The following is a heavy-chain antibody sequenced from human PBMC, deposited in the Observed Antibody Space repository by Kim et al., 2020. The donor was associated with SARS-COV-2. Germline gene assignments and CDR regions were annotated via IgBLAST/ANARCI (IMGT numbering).Heavy chain of an antibody. V-gene: IGHV4-39*01. CDR2: IYYSGST. D-gene: IGHD3-16*01. CDR3: ARLFQTSHSGGDGWDV. J-gene: IGHJ6*01. Sequence: SETLSLTCTVSGGSISSSSYYWGWIRQPPGKGLEWIGNIYYSGSTYYNPSLKSRITMSVDTSKNQFSLRLTSVTAADTAVYFCARLFQTSHSGGDGWDV. CDR1: GGSISSSSYY.